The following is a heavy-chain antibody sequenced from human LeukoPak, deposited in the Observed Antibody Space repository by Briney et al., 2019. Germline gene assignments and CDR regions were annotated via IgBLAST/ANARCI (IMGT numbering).Heavy chain of an antibody. CDR1: GGSFSGYY. CDR2: INHSGST. CDR3: AREKKVGYDSYGMDV. V-gene: IGHV4-34*09. Sequence: SETLSLTCAVYGGSFSGYYWSWIRQPPGKGLEWIGEINHSGSTYYNPSLKSRVTISVDTSKNQFSLKLSSVTAADTAVYYCAREKKVGYDSYGMDVWGQGTTVTVSS. J-gene: IGHJ6*02. D-gene: IGHD3-3*01.